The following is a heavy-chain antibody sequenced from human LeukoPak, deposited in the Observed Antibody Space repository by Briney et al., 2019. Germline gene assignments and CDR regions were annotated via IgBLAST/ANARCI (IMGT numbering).Heavy chain of an antibody. CDR1: GFTFSSYA. CDR2: ISGSGGST. D-gene: IGHD3-10*01. CDR3: AKDWAVLWFGAYGMDV. Sequence: GGSLRLSCAASGFTFSSYAMSWVRQAPGKGLEWVSAISGSGGSTYYADSVKGRFTISRDNSKNTLYLQMNSLRAEDTAVYYCAKDWAVLWFGAYGMDVWGQGTTVTVSS. J-gene: IGHJ6*02. V-gene: IGHV3-23*01.